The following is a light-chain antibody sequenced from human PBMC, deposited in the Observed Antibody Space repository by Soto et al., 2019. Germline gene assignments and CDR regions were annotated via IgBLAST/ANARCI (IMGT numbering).Light chain of an antibody. CDR3: QQYGSSPLT. J-gene: IGKJ4*01. CDR1: QSFSSSY. Sequence: EIVLTQSPGTLSLSPGEGATLSCRASQSFSSSYLAWYQQKPGQAPRLLIYGASSRATGVPDRFSGSGSGTDFTLTISRLEPEDFAVYYCQQYGSSPLTFGGGTKVDI. CDR2: GAS. V-gene: IGKV3-20*01.